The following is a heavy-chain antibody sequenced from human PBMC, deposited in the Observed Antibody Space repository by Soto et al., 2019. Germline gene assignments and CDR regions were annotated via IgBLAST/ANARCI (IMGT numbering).Heavy chain of an antibody. Sequence: EVQLVESGGGLVQPGRSLRRSCAASGFTFDDYAMHWVRQAPGKGLEWVSGISWNSGSIGYADSVKGRFTISRDNAKNSLYLQMNSLRAEDTALYYCAKDTGSLTGYYQPFDYWGQGTLVTVSS. CDR1: GFTFDDYA. CDR2: ISWNSGSI. CDR3: AKDTGSLTGYYQPFDY. J-gene: IGHJ4*02. V-gene: IGHV3-9*01. D-gene: IGHD3-9*01.